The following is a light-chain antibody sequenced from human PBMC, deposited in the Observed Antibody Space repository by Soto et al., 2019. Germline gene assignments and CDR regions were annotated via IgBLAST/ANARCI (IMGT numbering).Light chain of an antibody. J-gene: IGKJ1*01. V-gene: IGKV1-17*01. CDR3: QHYNSYSEA. CDR1: QGIRND. CDR2: AAS. Sequence: DIRMTQSPASLSASVGDRVTITCRASQGIRNDLGWYQQKPGKAPKLLIYAASSLQSGVPSRFSGSGSGTEFTLTISSLQPDDFATYYCQHYNSYSEAFGQGTKVDI.